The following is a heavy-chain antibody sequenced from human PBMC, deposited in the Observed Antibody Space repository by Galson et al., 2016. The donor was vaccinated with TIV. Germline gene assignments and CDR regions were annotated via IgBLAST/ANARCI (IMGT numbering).Heavy chain of an antibody. CDR2: ISHDGNNK. Sequence: SLRLSCAASGFTFSSYTFHWVRQTPGKGLEWVAIISHDGNNKDVADSVQGRFTISRDSSKNTVYLQMNNLRPEDTALYFCTRDGRGNWKYVDYFDYWGQGARGTVSS. CDR1: GFTFSSYT. D-gene: IGHD1-7*01. CDR3: TRDGRGNWKYVDYFDY. V-gene: IGHV3-30-3*01. J-gene: IGHJ4*02.